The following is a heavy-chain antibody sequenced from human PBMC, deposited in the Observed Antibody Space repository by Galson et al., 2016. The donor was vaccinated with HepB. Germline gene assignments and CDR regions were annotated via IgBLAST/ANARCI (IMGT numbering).Heavy chain of an antibody. V-gene: IGHV1-24*01. CDR2: FDREDGET. CDR3: ATLKGERRYDWNDAPHYYYYAMDV. CDR1: GYTLTELS. J-gene: IGHJ6*02. D-gene: IGHD1-20*01. Sequence: SVKVSCKVSGYTLTELSMHWVRQGPGIGLEWMGGFDREDGETIYAQKLQGRVTMTEDSSTDTAYMELSRLRSDDTAVYYCATLKGERRYDWNDAPHYYYYAMDVWGQGTTVTVSS.